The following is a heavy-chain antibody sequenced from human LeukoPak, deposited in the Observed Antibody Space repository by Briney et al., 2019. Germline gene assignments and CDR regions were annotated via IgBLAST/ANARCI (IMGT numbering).Heavy chain of an antibody. V-gene: IGHV4-59*01. D-gene: IGHD5-18*01. Sequence: SETLSLTCTVSGGSISSYYWSWIRQPPGKGLEWIGYIYYSGSTNYNPSLKSRVTISVDTSKNQFSLKLSSVTAADTAVYYCASLTRGYSYGNFDYWGQGTLVTVSS. CDR2: IYYSGST. CDR3: ASLTRGYSYGNFDY. CDR1: GGSISSYY. J-gene: IGHJ4*02.